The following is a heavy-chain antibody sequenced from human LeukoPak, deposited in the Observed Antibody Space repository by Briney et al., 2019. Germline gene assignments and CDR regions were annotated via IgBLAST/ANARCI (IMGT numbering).Heavy chain of an antibody. V-gene: IGHV4-34*01. CDR3: ARGQWLDNY. Sequence: SETLSHTCAVYGGSFSGYSWSWIRQPPGKGLEWIGEINHSGSTNYNPSLKSRVSISVDTSKSQFSLKLSSVTAADTAVYYCARGQWLDNYWGQGTLVTVSS. CDR1: GGSFSGYS. J-gene: IGHJ4*02. D-gene: IGHD6-19*01. CDR2: INHSGST.